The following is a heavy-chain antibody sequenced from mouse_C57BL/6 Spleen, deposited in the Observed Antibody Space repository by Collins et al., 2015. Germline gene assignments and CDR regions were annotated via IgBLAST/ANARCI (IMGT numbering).Heavy chain of an antibody. CDR3: ARRYGNYVYYYAMDY. J-gene: IGHJ4*01. CDR2: INTYIGEP. CDR1: GYTFTNYG. D-gene: IGHD2-1*01. Sequence: QIQLVQSGPELKKPGETVKISCKASGYTFTNYGMNWVKQAPGKGLKWMGWINTYIGEPTYADDFKGRFAFSLETSASTAYLQINNLKNEDTATYFCARRYGNYVYYYAMDYWGQGTSVTVSS. V-gene: IGHV9-3-1*01.